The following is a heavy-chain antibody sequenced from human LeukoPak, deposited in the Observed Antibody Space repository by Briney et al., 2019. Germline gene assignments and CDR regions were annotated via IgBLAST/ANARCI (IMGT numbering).Heavy chain of an antibody. CDR2: ISTSSSYI. Sequence: PGGSLRLSCAASGFTFSSYNMNWVRQAPGKGLEWVSSISTSSSYIYYADSVKGRFTISRDTSKNTLYLQMNSLRAEDTAVYYCAKNHDSNTYHTDDAFDVWGQGTMVTVSS. J-gene: IGHJ3*01. CDR3: AKNHDSNTYHTDDAFDV. V-gene: IGHV3-21*04. CDR1: GFTFSSYN. D-gene: IGHD2/OR15-2a*01.